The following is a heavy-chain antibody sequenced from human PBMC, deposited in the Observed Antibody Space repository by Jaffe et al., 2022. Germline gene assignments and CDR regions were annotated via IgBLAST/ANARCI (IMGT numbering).Heavy chain of an antibody. CDR3: ARPGYNRVTGEYYFDY. CDR1: GYSISSGYY. Sequence: QVQLQESGPGLVKPSETLSLTCAVSGYSISSGYYWGWIRQPPGKGLEWIGSIYHSGSTYYNPSLKSRVTISVDTSKNQFSLKLSSVTAADTAVYYCARPGYNRVTGEYYFDYWGQGTLVTVSS. D-gene: IGHD2-21*02. CDR2: IYHSGST. J-gene: IGHJ4*02. V-gene: IGHV4-38-2*01.